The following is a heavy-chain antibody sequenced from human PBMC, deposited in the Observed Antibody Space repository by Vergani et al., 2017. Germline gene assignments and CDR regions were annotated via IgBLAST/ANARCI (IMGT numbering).Heavy chain of an antibody. CDR1: GFTFSSYS. V-gene: IGHV3-21*01. Sequence: EVQLVESGGGLVKPGGSLRLSCAASGFTFSSYSMNWVRQAPGMGLEWVASITSSSSYLYYADSVKGRFTISRDNSKNTLYLQMNSLRVEDTAVYYCARWGNEKRLDSWGQGTLVTVSS. CDR2: ITSSSSYL. D-gene: IGHD1-1*01. J-gene: IGHJ5*01. CDR3: ARWGNEKRLDS.